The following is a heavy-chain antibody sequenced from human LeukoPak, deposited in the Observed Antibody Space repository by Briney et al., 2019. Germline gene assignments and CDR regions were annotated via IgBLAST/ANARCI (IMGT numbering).Heavy chain of an antibody. CDR2: IVVGSGNT. CDR1: GFTFTSSA. D-gene: IGHD5-18*01. J-gene: IGHJ4*02. Sequence: SVKVSCKASGFTFTSSAMQWVRQARGQRLGWIGWIVVGSGNTNYAQKFQERVTITRDMSTSTAHMELSRLRSDDTAVYYCATGIQVWNFDYWGQGTLVTVSS. V-gene: IGHV1-58*02. CDR3: ATGIQVWNFDY.